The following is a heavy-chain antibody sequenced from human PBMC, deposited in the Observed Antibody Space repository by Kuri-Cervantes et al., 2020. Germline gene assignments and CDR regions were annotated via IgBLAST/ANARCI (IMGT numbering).Heavy chain of an antibody. CDR2: IYYSGST. D-gene: IGHD2-8*02. V-gene: IGHV4-59*12. J-gene: IGHJ4*02. CDR3: ATRQDTGGPYFDC. CDR1: GGSISSYY. Sequence: SETLSLTCTVSGGSISSYYWSWIRQPPGKGLEWIGYIYYSGSTNYNPSLKSRVTISVDTSKNQFSLKLSSVTAADTAVYYCATRQDTGGPYFDCWGQGTQVTVSS.